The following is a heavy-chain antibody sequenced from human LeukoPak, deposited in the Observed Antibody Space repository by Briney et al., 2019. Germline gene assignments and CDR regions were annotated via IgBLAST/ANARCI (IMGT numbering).Heavy chain of an antibody. D-gene: IGHD3-22*01. Sequence: GASVKVSCKASGCTFINYGISWVRQAPGQGLEWMGWISAYNGNTNYAQNLQGRVTMTTDTSSSTAYMELRSLRSDDTAVYFCARQDSSSGYSAFGWGQGTLVTVSS. J-gene: IGHJ4*02. CDR2: ISAYNGNT. CDR1: GCTFINYG. V-gene: IGHV1-18*01. CDR3: ARQDSSSGYSAFG.